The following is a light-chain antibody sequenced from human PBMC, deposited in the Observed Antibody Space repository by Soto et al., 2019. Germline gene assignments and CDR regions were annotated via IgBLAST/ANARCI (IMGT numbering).Light chain of an antibody. J-gene: IGLJ3*02. CDR3: QSYDSSLSGWV. CDR2: GNS. V-gene: IGLV1-40*01. CDR1: SSNIGAGYV. Sequence: QLVLTQPPSVSGAPGQRVTISCTGSSSNIGAGYVVHWYQQLPGTAPKLLIYGNSNRPSGVPDRFSGSKSGTSASLAITGLQAEYEADYYCQSYDSSLSGWVFGGGTKLTVL.